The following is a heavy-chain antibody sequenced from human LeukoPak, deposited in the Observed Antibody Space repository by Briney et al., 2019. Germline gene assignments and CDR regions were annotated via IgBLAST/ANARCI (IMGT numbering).Heavy chain of an antibody. V-gene: IGHV3-43D*03. CDR2: ITWDGDST. D-gene: IGHD6-13*01. Sequence: GGSLRLSCAASGFTFSSYWMHWVRQAPGKGLEWVSLITWDGDSTYYADSVKGRFTISRDNSKNYLYLQMNSLRAEDTALYYCAKGTSSWHEFDSWGQGTLVTVSS. J-gene: IGHJ4*02. CDR1: GFTFSSYW. CDR3: AKGTSSWHEFDS.